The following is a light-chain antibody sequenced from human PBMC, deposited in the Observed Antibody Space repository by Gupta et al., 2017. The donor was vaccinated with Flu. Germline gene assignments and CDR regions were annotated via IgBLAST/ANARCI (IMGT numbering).Light chain of an antibody. CDR2: AAS. Sequence: PSSLSASVGDRVTITCRANKSISNYVNWFQQKPGNAPKLLIFAASSVQSGVPSRFSGSGSGTEFTLTISRLQPEDFASYSCQQRNSTPLTFGGGTQVEIK. CDR1: KSISNY. CDR3: QQRNSTPLT. V-gene: IGKV1-39*01. J-gene: IGKJ4*01.